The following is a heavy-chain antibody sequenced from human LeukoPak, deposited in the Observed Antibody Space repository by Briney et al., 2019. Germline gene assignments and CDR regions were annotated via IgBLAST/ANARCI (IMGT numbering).Heavy chain of an antibody. D-gene: IGHD3-10*02. V-gene: IGHV1-46*01. J-gene: IGHJ6*03. CDR3: AKEAGRLFGELLRYYYYYMDV. CDR1: GYTFTSNY. CDR2: ISPSGGST. Sequence: ASVKVSCKAFGYTFTSNYMHWVRQAPGQGPEWMGVISPSGGSTTYAQKFQGRVTLTRDMSTSTDYLELSSLRSEDTAVYYCAKEAGRLFGELLRYYYYYMDVWGKGTTVTISS.